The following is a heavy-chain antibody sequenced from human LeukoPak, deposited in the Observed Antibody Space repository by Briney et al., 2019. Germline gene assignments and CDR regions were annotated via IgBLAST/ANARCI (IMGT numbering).Heavy chain of an antibody. CDR3: ARDRRIKRMGPQHYYYYGMDV. CDR2: ISAYNGNT. Sequence: ASVKVSCKASGYTFTSYGISWVRQAPGQGLEWMGWISAYNGNTNYAQKLQGRVTMTTDTSTSTAYMELRSLRSDDTAVYYCARDRRIKRMGPQHYYYYGMDVWGQGTTVTVSS. CDR1: GYTFTSYG. J-gene: IGHJ6*02. D-gene: IGHD3-16*01. V-gene: IGHV1-18*01.